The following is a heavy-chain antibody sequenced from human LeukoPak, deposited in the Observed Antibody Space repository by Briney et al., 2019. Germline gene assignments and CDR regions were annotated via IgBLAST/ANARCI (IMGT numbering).Heavy chain of an antibody. CDR3: AGRRHSSSPDC. J-gene: IGHJ4*02. CDR2: IYPGDSTT. Sequence: GEPLKISSNASGYSITSYWIGWVRQMPGKGLEWMGIIYPGDSTTSYSPSFQRHVAISANKYISTAYLQWSSLKASDTAMYYCAGRRHSSSPDCWGGGTLVTV. V-gene: IGHV5-51*01. CDR1: GYSITSYW. D-gene: IGHD6-6*01.